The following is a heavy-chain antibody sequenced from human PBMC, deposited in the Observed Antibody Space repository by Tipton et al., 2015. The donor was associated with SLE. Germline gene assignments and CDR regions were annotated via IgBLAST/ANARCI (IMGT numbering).Heavy chain of an antibody. V-gene: IGHV3-23*01. Sequence: SGFTFSLYAMTWVRQAPGKGLEWVSVISGSATSTYYADSVKGRFTISRDNSKNTLYLQMNSLRAEDTAVYYCAKELVVVTALDYWGQGTLVTVSS. CDR3: AKELVVVTALDY. CDR2: ISGSATST. J-gene: IGHJ4*02. D-gene: IGHD2-21*02. CDR1: GFTFSLYA.